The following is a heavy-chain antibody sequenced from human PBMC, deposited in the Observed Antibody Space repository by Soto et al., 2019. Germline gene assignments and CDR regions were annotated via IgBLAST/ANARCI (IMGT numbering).Heavy chain of an antibody. CDR3: ARDAREVGGRVGAYTYYYYYGMDV. CDR1: GGTFSSYA. V-gene: IGHV1-69*01. D-gene: IGHD3-16*01. J-gene: IGHJ6*02. Sequence: QVQLVQSGAEVKKPGSSVKVSCKASGGTFSSYAISWVRQAPGQGLEWMGGIIPIFGTANYAQKFQGRVTITADESTSTAYMELSSLRSEDTAVYYCARDAREVGGRVGAYTYYYYYGMDVWGQGTTVTVSS. CDR2: IIPIFGTA.